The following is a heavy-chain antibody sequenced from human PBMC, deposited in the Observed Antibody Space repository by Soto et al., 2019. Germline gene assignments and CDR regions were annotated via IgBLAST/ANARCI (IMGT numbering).Heavy chain of an antibody. Sequence: GGALRLSCSASGFTFSSYAMHWVRQAPGKGLEYVSAISSNGGSTYYADSVKGRFTISRDNSKNTLYLQMSRLRAEDTAVYYCVNLVVSGVDYYDSSGQDDYWGQGTLVTVSS. J-gene: IGHJ4*02. D-gene: IGHD3-22*01. CDR3: VNLVVSGVDYYDSSGQDDY. V-gene: IGHV3-64D*06. CDR2: ISSNGGST. CDR1: GFTFSSYA.